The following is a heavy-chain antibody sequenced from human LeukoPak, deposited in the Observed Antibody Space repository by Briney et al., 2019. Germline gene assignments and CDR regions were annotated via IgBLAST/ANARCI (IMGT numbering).Heavy chain of an antibody. V-gene: IGHV4-38-2*02. CDR2: IYHSGST. CDR1: GYSISSGYY. CDR3: ARRIAFWSGYSLLYYYYYMDV. D-gene: IGHD3-3*01. Sequence: PSETLSLTCTVSGYSISSGYYWGWIRQPPGKGLEWIGSIYHSGSTYYNPSLKSRVTISVDTSKNQFSLKLSSVTAADTAVYYCARRIAFWSGYSLLYYYYYMDVWGKGTTATVSS. J-gene: IGHJ6*03.